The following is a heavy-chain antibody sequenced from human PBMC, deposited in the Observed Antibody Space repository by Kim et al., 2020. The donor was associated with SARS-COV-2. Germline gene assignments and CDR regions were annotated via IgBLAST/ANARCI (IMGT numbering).Heavy chain of an antibody. CDR2: ISHSGSV. CDR1: GGSFSTFH. CDR3: ARGRAGVVPSPILGIGPHYGYFIMDV. J-gene: IGHJ6*02. D-gene: IGHD2-2*02. V-gene: IGHV4-34*01. Sequence: SETLSLTCAVYGGSFSTFHWSWIRQSPGKGLEWIGEISHSGSVNYSPSLKSRVTISIDTSKNQFSLRLTSVTAADTGSYYCARGRAGVVPSPILGIGPHYGYFIMDVWGHGTAVTVSS.